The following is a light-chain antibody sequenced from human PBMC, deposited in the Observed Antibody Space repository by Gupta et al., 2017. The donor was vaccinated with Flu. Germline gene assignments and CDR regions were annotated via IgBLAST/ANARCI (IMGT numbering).Light chain of an antibody. CDR2: EVS. CDR3: SADTGSSKV. J-gene: IGLJ2*01. V-gene: IGLV2-14*01. Sequence: QSALTQPASVSGPPGQSITISCTGTSSDVGAYNYVSWYQHHPGKAPKLMIYEVSNRPAGGSNRFSGSKSGNTASLTISGLQAEDEDNYYCSADTGSSKVFGGGTRVTVL. CDR1: SSDVGAYNY.